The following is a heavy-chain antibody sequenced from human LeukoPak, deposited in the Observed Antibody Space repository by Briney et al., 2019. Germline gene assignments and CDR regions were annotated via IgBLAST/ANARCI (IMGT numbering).Heavy chain of an antibody. CDR2: IYSGVST. CDR3: ARTSSSSDYFDY. D-gene: IGHD6-6*01. J-gene: IGHJ4*02. V-gene: IGHV3-53*01. Sequence: GGSLRLSCAASGFTVSSNYMSWVRQAPGKGLEWVSVIYSGVSTYYAESVKGRFTISRDNAKNTLYLQMNSLRAEDTAVYYCARTSSSSDYFDYWGQGTMVTVSA. CDR1: GFTVSSNY.